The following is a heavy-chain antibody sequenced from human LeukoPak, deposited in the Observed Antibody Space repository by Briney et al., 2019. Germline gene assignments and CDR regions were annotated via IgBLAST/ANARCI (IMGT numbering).Heavy chain of an antibody. J-gene: IGHJ4*02. CDR2: ISYNGSNK. CDR1: GFTFSSYA. Sequence: HPGGSLRLSCAASGFTFSSYAMHWVRQAPGKGLEWVAVISYNGSNKYYADSVEGRFTISRDNSKNTLYLQMNSLRAEDTAVYYCARDVRQLPIGYWGQGTLVTVSS. V-gene: IGHV3-30-3*01. D-gene: IGHD6-6*01. CDR3: ARDVRQLPIGY.